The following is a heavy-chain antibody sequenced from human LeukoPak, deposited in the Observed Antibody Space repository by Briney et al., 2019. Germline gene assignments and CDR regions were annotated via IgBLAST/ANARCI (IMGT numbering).Heavy chain of an antibody. CDR2: IIPIFGTA. D-gene: IGHD6-6*01. Sequence: SVKVSCKASGGTFSSYAISWVRQAPGQGLEWMGGIIPIFGTANYAQKFQGRVTITTDESTSTAYMELSSLRSEDTAVYYCARGAYSSYHEDDAFDIWGQGTMVTVSS. CDR3: ARGAYSSYHEDDAFDI. CDR1: GGTFSSYA. V-gene: IGHV1-69*05. J-gene: IGHJ3*02.